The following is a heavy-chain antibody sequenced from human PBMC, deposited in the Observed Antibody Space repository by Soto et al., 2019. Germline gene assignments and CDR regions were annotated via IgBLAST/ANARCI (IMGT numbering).Heavy chain of an antibody. CDR1: GFTFSSYA. CDR2: ISGSGGST. V-gene: IGHV3-23*01. Sequence: GGSLRLSCAASGFTFSSYAMSWVRQAPGKGLEWVSAISGSGGSTYYADSVKGRFTISRDHSKNTLYLEMISLRADDTAVYYCAKAVGSSWYASWGQGTLVTVSS. D-gene: IGHD6-13*01. CDR3: AKAVGSSWYAS. J-gene: IGHJ5*02.